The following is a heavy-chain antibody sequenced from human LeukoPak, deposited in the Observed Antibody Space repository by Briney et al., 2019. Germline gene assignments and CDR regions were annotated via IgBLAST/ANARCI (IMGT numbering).Heavy chain of an antibody. CDR2: IHYSGMT. V-gene: IGHV4-59*08. J-gene: IGHJ4*02. CDR3: ARHNEDCFGGNCFLVSFDS. D-gene: IGHD4-23*01. CDR1: AASTSTAY. Sequence: PETLSLTCILSAASTSTAYWSWNRHPHGNCIQWKGYIHYSGMTDYYPTLQSRVTMEVDSSKNQFSLNLFSVTAADTAVYYWARHNEDCFGGNCFLVSFDSWGQGAQGTVSS.